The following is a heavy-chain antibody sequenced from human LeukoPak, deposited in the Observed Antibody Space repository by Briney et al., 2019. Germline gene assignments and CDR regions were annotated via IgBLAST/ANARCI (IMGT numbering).Heavy chain of an antibody. D-gene: IGHD4-17*01. J-gene: IGHJ4*02. CDR3: AGIYGDYSDFDY. V-gene: IGHV4-34*01. CDR1: GGSFSDYF. CDR2: FTRMGTI. Sequence: SETLSLTCAVYGGSFSDYFWSWIRQPPGKGLEWIGEFTRMGTINYNPSLKSRITISVDTSKNQFSLKLSSVTAADTAVYYCAGIYGDYSDFDYWGQGTLVTVSS.